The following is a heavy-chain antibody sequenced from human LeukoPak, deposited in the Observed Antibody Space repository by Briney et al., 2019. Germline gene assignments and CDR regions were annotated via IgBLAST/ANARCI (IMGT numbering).Heavy chain of an antibody. Sequence: PSETLSLTCAVYGGSFSGYYWSWIRQPPGKGLEWIGEINHSRSTNYNPSLKSRVTISVDTSKNQFSLKLSSVTAADTAVYYCARAEQSYYFDYWGQGTLVTVSS. CDR3: ARAEQSYYFDY. D-gene: IGHD1-26*01. V-gene: IGHV4-34*01. CDR2: INHSRST. J-gene: IGHJ4*02. CDR1: GGSFSGYY.